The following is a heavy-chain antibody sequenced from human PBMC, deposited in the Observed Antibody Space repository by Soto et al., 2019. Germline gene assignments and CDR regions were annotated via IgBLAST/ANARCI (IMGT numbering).Heavy chain of an antibody. CDR2: IWYDGTDK. J-gene: IGHJ4*01. D-gene: IGHD2-2*01. V-gene: IGHV3-33*08. CDR3: ARDPNLYCSGTDCYVD. CDR1: SFTFSSYA. Sequence: GGSLRVSCSASSFTFSSYARSCLIKPPFKGLEWVAVIWYDGTDKYYADSVKGRFTISRDNARNSLFLQMSSLRAEDTAVYYCARDPNLYCSGTDCYVDWGHGTLVTVSS.